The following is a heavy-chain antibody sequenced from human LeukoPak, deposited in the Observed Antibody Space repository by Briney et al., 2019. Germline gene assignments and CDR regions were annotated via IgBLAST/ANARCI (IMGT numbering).Heavy chain of an antibody. J-gene: IGHJ4*02. V-gene: IGHV3-23*01. CDR3: AKDHTGSLYRHAF. D-gene: IGHD1-26*01. Sequence: GGSLRLSCAASGLTFSDYFMSWVRQAPGKGLEWVSTIRIGATGTHYSDSVQGRFTISRDDSKSTLYLQMSNLRDDDTAVYYCAKDHTGSLYRHAFWGQGTPVTVSS. CDR1: GLTFSDYF. CDR2: IRIGATGT.